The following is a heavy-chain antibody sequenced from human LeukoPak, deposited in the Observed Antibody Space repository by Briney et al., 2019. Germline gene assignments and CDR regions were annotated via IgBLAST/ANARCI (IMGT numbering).Heavy chain of an antibody. Sequence: ASVKVSCEASGYTFTSYGISWVRQAPGQGLEWMGWISAYNGNTNYAQKLQGRVTMTTDTSTSTAYMELRSLRSDDTAVYYCARVPSSTSCPDYWGQGTLVTVSS. V-gene: IGHV1-18*01. CDR2: ISAYNGNT. CDR1: GYTFTSYG. D-gene: IGHD2-2*01. CDR3: ARVPSSTSCPDY. J-gene: IGHJ4*02.